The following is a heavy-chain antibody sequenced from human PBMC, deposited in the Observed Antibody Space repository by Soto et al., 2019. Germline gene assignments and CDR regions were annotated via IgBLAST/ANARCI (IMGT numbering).Heavy chain of an antibody. CDR3: ARSQQKRYFDWYMVYDYFDY. CDR2: IIPIFGTA. Sequence: QVQLVQSGAEVKKPGSSVKVSCKASGGTFSSYAISWVRQAPGQGLEWMGGIIPIFGTANYAQTFQGRVTITSGESTSTADRELSSLRYEDTAVYYCARSQQKRYFDWYMVYDYFDYWGQGTLVTVSS. J-gene: IGHJ4*02. D-gene: IGHD3-9*01. CDR1: GGTFSSYA. V-gene: IGHV1-69*01.